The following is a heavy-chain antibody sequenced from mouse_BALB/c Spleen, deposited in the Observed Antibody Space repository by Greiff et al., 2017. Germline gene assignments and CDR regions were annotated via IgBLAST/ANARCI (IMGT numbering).Heavy chain of an antibody. D-gene: IGHD4-1*01. CDR1: GFSLSSYS. CDR2: IWGGGST. CDR3: ARNGNWDGAWFAY. Sequence: VQRVESGPGLVAPSQSLSITCTVSGFSLSSYSVHWVRQPPGKGLEWLGMIWGGGSTDYNSALKSRLSISKDNSKSQVFLKMNSLQTDDTAMYYCARNGNWDGAWFAYWGQGTLVTVSA. V-gene: IGHV2-6-4*01. J-gene: IGHJ3*01.